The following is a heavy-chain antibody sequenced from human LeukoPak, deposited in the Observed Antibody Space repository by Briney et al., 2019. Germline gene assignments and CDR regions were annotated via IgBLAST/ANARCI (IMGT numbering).Heavy chain of an antibody. CDR2: IIPIFGTA. Sequence: SVKVSCKASRGTFSSYAISWVRQAPGQGLEWMGGIIPIFGTANYAQKFQGRVTITTDESTSTAYMELSSLRSEDTAVYYCASWAAGSGGRSYMDVWGKGTTVTVSS. CDR1: RGTFSSYA. J-gene: IGHJ6*03. V-gene: IGHV1-69*05. D-gene: IGHD2-15*01. CDR3: ASWAAGSGGRSYMDV.